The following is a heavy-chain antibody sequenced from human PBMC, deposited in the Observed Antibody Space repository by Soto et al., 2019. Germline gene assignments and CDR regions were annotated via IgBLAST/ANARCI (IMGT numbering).Heavy chain of an antibody. Sequence: GGSLRLSCAASGFTVSSNYMSWVRQAPGKGLEWVSVIYSGGITYYADSVKGRFTISRDNSKNQLYLQRNSLRAEDTAGYYRSREYQYRSSSAFDIWGQGTMVTVSS. V-gene: IGHV3-53*01. CDR1: GFTVSSNY. CDR3: SREYQYRSSSAFDI. D-gene: IGHD6-6*01. CDR2: IYSGGIT. J-gene: IGHJ3*02.